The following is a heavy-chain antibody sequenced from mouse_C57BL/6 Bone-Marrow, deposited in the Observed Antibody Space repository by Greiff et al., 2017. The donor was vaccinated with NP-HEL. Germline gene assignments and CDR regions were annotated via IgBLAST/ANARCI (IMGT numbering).Heavy chain of an antibody. Sequence: VQLKQPGAELVRPGTSVKLSCKASGYTFTSYWMHWVKQRPGQGLEWIGVIDPSDSYTNYNQKFKGKATLTVDTSSSTAYMQLSSLTSEDSAVYYCARLGQDYWGQGTTLTVSS. J-gene: IGHJ2*01. D-gene: IGHD4-1*01. CDR3: ARLGQDY. CDR2: IDPSDSYT. CDR1: GYTFTSYW. V-gene: IGHV1-59*01.